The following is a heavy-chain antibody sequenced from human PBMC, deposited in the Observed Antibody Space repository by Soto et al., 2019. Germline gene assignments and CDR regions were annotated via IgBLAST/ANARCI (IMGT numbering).Heavy chain of an antibody. CDR2: ISSSSSYL. D-gene: IGHD3-10*01. Sequence: EVQLVESGGGLVKPGGSLRLSCAASGFTFSSYSMNWVRQAPGKGLDWVSAISSSSSYLYYADSVKDRLTISRDNAKNSRYLQMNSLRAEDTAVYYCARDTYYYGSGSYSPWGQGTLVTVSS. V-gene: IGHV3-21*01. J-gene: IGHJ5*02. CDR3: ARDTYYYGSGSYSP. CDR1: GFTFSSYS.